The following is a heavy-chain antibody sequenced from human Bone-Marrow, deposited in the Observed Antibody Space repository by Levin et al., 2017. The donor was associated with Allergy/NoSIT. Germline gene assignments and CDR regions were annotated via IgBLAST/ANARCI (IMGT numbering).Heavy chain of an antibody. J-gene: IGHJ6*03. CDR1: GFTFSNAW. CDR2: IKSKTDGGTT. D-gene: IGHD2-2*01. V-gene: IGHV3-15*01. Sequence: PGGSLRLSCAASGFTFSNAWMSWVRQAPGKGLEWVGRIKSKTDGGTTDYAAPVKGRFTISRDDSKNTLYLQMNSLKTEDTAVYYCTSSLGYCSSTSCNPYYYYYMDVWGKGTTVTVSS. CDR3: TSSLGYCSSTSCNPYYYYYMDV.